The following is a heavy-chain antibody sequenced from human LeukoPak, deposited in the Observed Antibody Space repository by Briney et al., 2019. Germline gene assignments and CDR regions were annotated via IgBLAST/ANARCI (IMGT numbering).Heavy chain of an antibody. J-gene: IGHJ4*02. CDR2: ISSSSSYI. CDR3: ARDGGLTGYYRWPRMDYYFVL. CDR1: GFTFSSYS. Sequence: GGSLRLSCAASGFTFSSYSMNWVRQAPGKGLEWVSSISSSSSYIYYADSVKGRFTISRDNGKNSLYLQMNSLRAEDTAVYYCARDGGLTGYYRWPRMDYYFVLWGQGTLVTVSS. D-gene: IGHD3-9*01. V-gene: IGHV3-21*01.